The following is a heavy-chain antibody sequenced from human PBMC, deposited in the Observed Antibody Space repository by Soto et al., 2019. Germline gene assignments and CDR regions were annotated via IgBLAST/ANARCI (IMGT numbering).Heavy chain of an antibody. Sequence: QVQLVQSGPEMKKPGASVKVSCKASGYTFTNYGITWVRQAPGQGLEWMGWISTYNGNTNYAQKVEGSVTMTADSSTSTDYKELRLRSDDAAVYYCARDLSSGWYATKNFDCWGQGTLVTVSS. D-gene: IGHD6-13*01. V-gene: IGHV1-18*04. CDR3: ARDLSSGWYATKNFDC. J-gene: IGHJ4*02. CDR2: ISTYNGNT. CDR1: GYTFTNYG.